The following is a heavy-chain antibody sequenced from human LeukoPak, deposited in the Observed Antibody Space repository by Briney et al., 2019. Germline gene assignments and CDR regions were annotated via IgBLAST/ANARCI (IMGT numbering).Heavy chain of an antibody. CDR1: GGSITTGNYI. V-gene: IGHV4-61*10. D-gene: IGHD3-9*01. CDR2: IDLSGST. Sequence: SETLSLTCTVSGGSITTGNYIWSWLRQPAGKGLEWIGRIDLSGSTDYNPSLKSRVTISVDTSKNQFSLRLSSVTAADTAVYYCARCYDILTGYDYWGQGTLVTVSS. CDR3: ARCYDILTGYDY. J-gene: IGHJ4*02.